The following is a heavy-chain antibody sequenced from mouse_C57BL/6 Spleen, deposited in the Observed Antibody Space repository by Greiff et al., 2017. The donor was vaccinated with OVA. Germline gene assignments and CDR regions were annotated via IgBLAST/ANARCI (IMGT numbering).Heavy chain of an antibody. CDR3: AREESNYVEAY. CDR2: LYPGSGST. V-gene: IGHV1-55*01. D-gene: IGHD2-5*01. CDR1: GYTFTSYW. J-gene: IGHJ3*01. Sequence: VQLQQPGAELVKPGASVKMSCKASGYTFTSYWITWVKQRPGQGLEWIGYLYPGSGSTNYNEKFKSKATLTVDTSSSTAYMQLSSLTSEDAAVDYCAREESNYVEAYWGQGTLVTVSA.